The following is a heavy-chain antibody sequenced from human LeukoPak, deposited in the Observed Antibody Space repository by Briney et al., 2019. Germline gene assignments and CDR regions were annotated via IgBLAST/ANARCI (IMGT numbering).Heavy chain of an antibody. CDR1: GFTISDYY. J-gene: IGHJ4*02. Sequence: GGSLSLSCAASGFTISDYYMSWVRQAPGKGLEWVSAISCSGGSTYYADPVKGRFTISRDNSKNTLYLQMNSLRAEDTAVYYCAKGITYYYDSSGYYPNFDYWGQGTLVTVSS. CDR3: AKGITYYYDSSGYYPNFDY. V-gene: IGHV3-23*01. CDR2: ISCSGGST. D-gene: IGHD3-22*01.